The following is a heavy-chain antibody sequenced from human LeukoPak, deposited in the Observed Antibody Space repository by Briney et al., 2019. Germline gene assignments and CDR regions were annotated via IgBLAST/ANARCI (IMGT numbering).Heavy chain of an antibody. CDR3: AKVVVVPAAIDDHFDY. CDR2: ISGSGGST. Sequence: GGSLRLFCAASGFTFSSYAMSWARQAPGKGLEWVSAISGSGGSTYYADSVKGRFTISRDNSKNTLYLQMNSLRAEDTAVYYCAKVVVVPAAIDDHFDYWGQGTLVTVSS. V-gene: IGHV3-23*01. J-gene: IGHJ4*02. D-gene: IGHD2-2*02. CDR1: GFTFSSYA.